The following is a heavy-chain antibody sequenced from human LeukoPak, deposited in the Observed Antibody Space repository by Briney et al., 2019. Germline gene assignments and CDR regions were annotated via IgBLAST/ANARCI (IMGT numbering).Heavy chain of an antibody. V-gene: IGHV1-18*01. D-gene: IGHD3-22*01. J-gene: IGHJ5*02. CDR1: GYTFTSYG. CDR2: ISAYNGNT. Sequence: GASVKVSCKASGYTFTSYGISWVRQAPGQGLEWMGWISAYNGNTNYAQKLQGRVTMTTDTSTSTAYMELRSLRSDDTAVYYCARDLEDYYDSSGYAWFDPWGQGTLVTVSS. CDR3: ARDLEDYYDSSGYAWFDP.